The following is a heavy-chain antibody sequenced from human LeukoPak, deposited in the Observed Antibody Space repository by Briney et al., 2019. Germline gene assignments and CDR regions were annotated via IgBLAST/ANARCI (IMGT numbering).Heavy chain of an antibody. CDR2: FDPEDGET. CDR3: ATGPPRGDTMVRGVMAYIDY. J-gene: IGHJ4*02. D-gene: IGHD3-10*01. V-gene: IGHV1-24*01. CDR1: GYTLTELS. Sequence: GASVKVSCKVSGYTLTELSMHWVRQAPGKGLEWMGGFDPEDGETIYAQKFQGRVTVTEDTSTDTAYMELSSLRSEDTAVYYCATGPPRGDTMVRGVMAYIDYWGQGTLVTVSS.